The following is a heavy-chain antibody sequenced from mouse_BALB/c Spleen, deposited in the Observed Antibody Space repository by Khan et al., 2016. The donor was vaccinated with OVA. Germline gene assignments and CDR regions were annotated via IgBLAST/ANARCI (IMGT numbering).Heavy chain of an antibody. Sequence: QVQLQQPGPELVKPGASVKMSCKASGYTFTYYVITWVKQRTGQGLEWIGEIYPGSDNAYYNERFKGKATLTADKSSNTTHMQLSSLTSEDSAVDFCARGDGYYVYFDYWGQGTTLTVSS. J-gene: IGHJ2*01. CDR2: IYPGSDNA. V-gene: IGHV1-81*01. CDR3: ARGDGYYVYFDY. CDR1: GYTFTYYV. D-gene: IGHD2-3*01.